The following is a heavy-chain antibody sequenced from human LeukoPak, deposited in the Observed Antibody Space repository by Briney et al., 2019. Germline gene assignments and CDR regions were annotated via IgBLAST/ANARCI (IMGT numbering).Heavy chain of an antibody. CDR3: ARDLYSDYYDSSGYYGGY. J-gene: IGHJ4*02. Sequence: GASVKVSCKASGYTFTSYGISWVRQAPGQGLEWMGWISAYNGNTNYAQKLQGRVTMTTDTSTSTAYMELRSLRSDDTAVYYCARDLYSDYYDSSGYYGGYWGQGTLVTVSS. CDR1: GYTFTSYG. D-gene: IGHD3-22*01. CDR2: ISAYNGNT. V-gene: IGHV1-18*01.